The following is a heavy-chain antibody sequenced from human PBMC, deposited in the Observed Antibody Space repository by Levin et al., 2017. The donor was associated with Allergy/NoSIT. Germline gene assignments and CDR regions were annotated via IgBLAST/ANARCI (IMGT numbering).Heavy chain of an antibody. J-gene: IGHJ4*02. CDR2: ISHDGSYK. D-gene: IGHD3-10*01. CDR1: GFTFSHYG. Sequence: GESLKISCVTSGFTFSHYGMHWVRQPPGKGLEWLAVISHDGSYKYSADSVKGRFTISRDNSKNTLFLQVNSLRPEDTAVYYCAKDWAYLGAGSYFDYWGQGTLVTVSS. V-gene: IGHV3-30*18. CDR3: AKDWAYLGAGSYFDY.